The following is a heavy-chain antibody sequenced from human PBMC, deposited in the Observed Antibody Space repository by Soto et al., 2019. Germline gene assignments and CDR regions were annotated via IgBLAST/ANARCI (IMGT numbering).Heavy chain of an antibody. CDR3: AREIDSSGWYKTHTNNWFDP. Sequence: SETLSLTCAVSGYSISSGYYWGWIRQPPGKGLEWIGSIYHSGSTYYNPSLKSRVTISVDTSKNQFSLKLSSVTAADKAVYYCAREIDSSGWYKTHTNNWFDPWGQGTLVTVS. CDR1: GYSISSGYY. CDR2: IYHSGST. J-gene: IGHJ5*02. D-gene: IGHD6-19*01. V-gene: IGHV4-38-2*02.